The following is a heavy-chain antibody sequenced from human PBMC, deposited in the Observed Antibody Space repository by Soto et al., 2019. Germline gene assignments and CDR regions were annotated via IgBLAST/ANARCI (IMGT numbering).Heavy chain of an antibody. Sequence: VQLLESGGGLIQPGGSLRLSCAASGFTFSYGIHWLRQAPGKGLEWVAYISYDSSNKFYGDSVKGRFTISRDNSKNTQFLQMNSLRAEDTAIYYCAKVVIGYCSGHTCDDYWGQGTLVAVSS. CDR2: ISYDSSNK. D-gene: IGHD2-15*01. J-gene: IGHJ4*02. CDR3: AKVVIGYCSGHTCDDY. V-gene: IGHV3-30*18. CDR1: GFTFSYG.